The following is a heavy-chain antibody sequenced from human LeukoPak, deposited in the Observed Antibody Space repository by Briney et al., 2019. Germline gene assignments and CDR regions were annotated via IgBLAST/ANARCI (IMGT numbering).Heavy chain of an antibody. CDR3: ATVTRGYSYGSNYYYYGMDV. Sequence: ASVKVSCKASGGTFSSYAISWVRQAPGQGLEWMGRIIPILGIANYAQKFQGRVTMTEDTSIDTAYMELSSLRSEDTAVYYCATVTRGYSYGSNYYYYGMDVWGQGTTVTVSS. D-gene: IGHD5-18*01. V-gene: IGHV1-69*04. CDR1: GGTFSSYA. J-gene: IGHJ6*02. CDR2: IIPILGIA.